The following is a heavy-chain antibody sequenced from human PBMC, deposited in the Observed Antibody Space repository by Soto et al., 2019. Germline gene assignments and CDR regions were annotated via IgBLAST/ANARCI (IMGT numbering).Heavy chain of an antibody. D-gene: IGHD1-1*01. J-gene: IGHJ4*02. CDR1: GFTFSNYW. CDR2: IKPDGRIT. V-gene: IGHV3-74*01. Sequence: EVQLVESGGGLVQPGGSLRLSCAASGFTFSNYWMNWVRQVPWKGLLWVSGIKPDGRITQHVDSVKGRFALSRDNAKNTLYLETNTLIDDATAVYYCVRDGEGTTPYDLWGQGTLVTVSS. CDR3: VRDGEGTTPYDL.